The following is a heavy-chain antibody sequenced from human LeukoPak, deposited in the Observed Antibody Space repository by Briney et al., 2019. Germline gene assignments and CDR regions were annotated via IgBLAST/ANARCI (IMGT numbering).Heavy chain of an antibody. CDR3: ARVSDYGGIFDM. CDR2: IYSSGTT. V-gene: IGHV3-53*01. D-gene: IGHD4-23*01. Sequence: GGSLRLSCAASGFTVSSNSMTWVRQAPGRGLEWVSVIYSSGTTYYADSVKGRFTISRDSSKNTQYLQMNSLRAEDTAVYYCARVSDYGGIFDMWGQGTMVTVSS. J-gene: IGHJ3*02. CDR1: GFTVSSNS.